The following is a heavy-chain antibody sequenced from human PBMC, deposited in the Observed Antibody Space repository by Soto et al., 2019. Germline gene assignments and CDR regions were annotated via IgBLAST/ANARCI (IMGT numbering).Heavy chain of an antibody. Sequence: GKGLEWVSAISGSGGSTYYADSVKGRFTISRDNSKNTLYLQMNSLRAEDTAVYYCAKGETTMVISPMGTCAQPTLVSRYS. CDR3: AKGETTMVISPMGTCAQPTLVSRYS. CDR2: ISGSGGST. J-gene: IGHJ5*01. D-gene: IGHD3-22*01. V-gene: IGHV3-23*01.